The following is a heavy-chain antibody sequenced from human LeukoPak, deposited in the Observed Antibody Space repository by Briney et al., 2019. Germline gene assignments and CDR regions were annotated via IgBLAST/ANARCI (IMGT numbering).Heavy chain of an antibody. Sequence: SETLSLTCTVSGGSISSYYWNWIRQPPGKGLEWVGYIYYSGSTNYNPSLKSRVTISLDTSKNQFSLKLSSVTAADTAVYYCARGSSGWYSHLGYWGQGTLVTVSS. CDR2: IYYSGST. J-gene: IGHJ4*02. CDR1: GGSISSYY. CDR3: ARGSSGWYSHLGY. D-gene: IGHD6-19*01. V-gene: IGHV4-59*01.